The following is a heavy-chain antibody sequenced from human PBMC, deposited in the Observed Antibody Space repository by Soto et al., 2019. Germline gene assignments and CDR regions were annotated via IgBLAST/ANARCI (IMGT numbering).Heavy chain of an antibody. CDR1: GYTLTGYY. CDR3: ARGRGAVAGTYSDY. V-gene: IGHV1-2*04. CDR2: INPNSGGT. J-gene: IGHJ4*02. D-gene: IGHD6-19*01. Sequence: ASVKVSCKASGYTLTGYYMHWVRQAPGQGLEWMGWINPNSGGTNYAQKFQGWVTMTRDTSISTAYMELSRLRSDDTAVYYCARGRGAVAGTYSDYWGQGTLVTVSS.